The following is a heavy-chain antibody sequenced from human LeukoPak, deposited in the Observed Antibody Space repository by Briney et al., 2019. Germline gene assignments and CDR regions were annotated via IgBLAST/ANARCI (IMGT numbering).Heavy chain of an antibody. CDR1: GFTFSTYT. Sequence: GESLRLSCAASGFTFSTYTMSWVRQAQGKGLEEVSAISGSGGTTNYAGSVKDRLTISRYKYKNTLYMQMNSLRAEDTAVYYCAKASTTYCGGDCYPIFDYWGQGTLVTVSS. J-gene: IGHJ4*02. V-gene: IGHV3-23*01. D-gene: IGHD2-21*02. CDR2: ISGSGGTT. CDR3: AKASTTYCGGDCYPIFDY.